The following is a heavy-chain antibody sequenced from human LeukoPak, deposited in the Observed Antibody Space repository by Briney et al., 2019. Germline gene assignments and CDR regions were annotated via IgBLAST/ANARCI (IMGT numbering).Heavy chain of an antibody. CDR3: ARGTDYGEYYFDY. D-gene: IGHD4-17*01. V-gene: IGHV1-69*13. CDR1: GGTFSSYA. Sequence: SVKASCKASGGTFSSYAISWVRQAPGQGLEWMGGIIPIFGTANYAQKFQGRVTITADESTSTAYMELSSLRSEDTAVYYCARGTDYGEYYFDYWGQGTLVTVSS. J-gene: IGHJ4*02. CDR2: IIPIFGTA.